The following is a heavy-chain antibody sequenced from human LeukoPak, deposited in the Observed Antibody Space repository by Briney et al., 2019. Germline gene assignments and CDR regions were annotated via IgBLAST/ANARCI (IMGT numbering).Heavy chain of an antibody. J-gene: IGHJ6*03. CDR1: GFTFSSYS. Sequence: GGSLRLSCAASGFTFSSYSMNWVRQAPGKGLEWVSYISSSSSTIYYADSVKGRFTISRDNAKDSLYLQMNSLRAEDTAVYYCARILPRQYRPPYYYYMDVWGKGTTVTVSS. CDR2: ISSSSSTI. V-gene: IGHV3-48*01. D-gene: IGHD4-11*01. CDR3: ARILPRQYRPPYYYYMDV.